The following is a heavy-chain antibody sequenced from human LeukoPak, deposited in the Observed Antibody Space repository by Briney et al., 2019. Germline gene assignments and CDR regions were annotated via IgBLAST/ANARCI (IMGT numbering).Heavy chain of an antibody. D-gene: IGHD3-22*01. CDR3: ARDRDSSGYWDY. V-gene: IGHV3-21*05. J-gene: IGHJ4*02. CDR1: GFTFSSST. CDR2: ISSSSSYT. Sequence: GGSLRLSCAASGFTFSSSTMHWVRQAPGKGLEWVSYISSSSSYTNYADSVKGRFTISRDNAKNSLYLQMNSLRAEDTAVYYCARDRDSSGYWDYWGQGTLVTVSS.